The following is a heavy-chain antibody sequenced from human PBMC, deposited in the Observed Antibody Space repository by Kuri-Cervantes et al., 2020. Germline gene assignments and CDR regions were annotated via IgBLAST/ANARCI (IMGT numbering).Heavy chain of an antibody. J-gene: IGHJ4*02. D-gene: IGHD2-2*01. CDR2: ISYDGSNK. CDR1: GFTFRNYA. Sequence: GESLKISCVASGFTFRNYAMHWVRQAPGKGLEWVAVISYDGSNKHYADSVRGRFTISRDNAKNSLYLQMNSLRAEDTAVYYCASKWHCSSTSCRDYWGQGTLVTVSS. CDR3: ASKWHCSSTSCRDY. V-gene: IGHV3-30-3*01.